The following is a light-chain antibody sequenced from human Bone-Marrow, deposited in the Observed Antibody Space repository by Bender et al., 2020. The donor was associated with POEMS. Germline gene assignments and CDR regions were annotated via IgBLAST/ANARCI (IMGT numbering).Light chain of an antibody. J-gene: IGLJ3*02. CDR3: VACDASLNGWV. V-gene: IGLV1-44*01. CDR1: GSNIGGYP. Sequence: QSVLTQPPSVSGTPGQRVTISCSGSGSNIGGYPVNWYQQLPGTAPRLLIYTNNERPSGVPDRFSGSKSGTSASLAITGLQSDDEAIFFCVACDASLNGWVFGGGTNLTVL. CDR2: TNN.